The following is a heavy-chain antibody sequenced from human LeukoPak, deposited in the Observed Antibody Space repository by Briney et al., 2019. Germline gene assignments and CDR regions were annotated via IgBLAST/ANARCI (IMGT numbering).Heavy chain of an antibody. Sequence: TSETLSLTCAVYGESFNGYYWSWIRHPPGKGREWIGEIKHSGITTHNPPPQSRVPISVDMTKNQFSLMMTSVTAADTAVYYCAREGTIFGVANWFDPWGQGTLVTVSS. CDR1: GESFNGYY. V-gene: IGHV4-34*01. D-gene: IGHD3-3*01. J-gene: IGHJ5*02. CDR3: AREGTIFGVANWFDP. CDR2: IKHSGIT.